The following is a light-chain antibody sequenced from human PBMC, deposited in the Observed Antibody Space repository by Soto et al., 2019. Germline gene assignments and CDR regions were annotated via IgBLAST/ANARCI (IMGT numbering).Light chain of an antibody. CDR1: QSVSNW. CDR2: DAS. J-gene: IGKJ1*01. CDR3: QQYNTYSA. V-gene: IGKV1-5*01. Sequence: DIQMTQSPSTLSASVGDRVTITCRASQSVSNWLAWYQQKRGKDPELLIYDASSLKSGVPSRFSGSGSGTEFPLTISSLQPDDFATYYCQQYNTYSAFGQGTKVEIK.